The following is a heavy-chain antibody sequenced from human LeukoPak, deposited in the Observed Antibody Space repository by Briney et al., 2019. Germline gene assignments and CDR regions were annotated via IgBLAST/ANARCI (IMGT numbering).Heavy chain of an antibody. CDR2: IKEDGSEK. CDR3: AVVPSDIFGY. Sequence: QSAGSLRLSCAAYGFTFSSYWMTWVRQAPGKGLEWVANIKEDGSEKYYVDSVRGRFTSSRDNAKNSLYLQMNSLRAEDTAVYYCAVVPSDIFGYWGQGTLVTVSS. CDR1: GFTFSSYW. V-gene: IGHV3-7*01. D-gene: IGHD2-21*01. J-gene: IGHJ4*02.